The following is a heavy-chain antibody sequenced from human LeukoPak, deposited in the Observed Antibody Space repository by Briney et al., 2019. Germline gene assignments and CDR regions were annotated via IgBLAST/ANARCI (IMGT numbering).Heavy chain of an antibody. CDR1: GYTFSGYY. J-gene: IGHJ4*02. D-gene: IGHD3-22*01. V-gene: IGHV1-2*06. CDR2: INPNNGGA. CDR3: ARAWSYDSSGYYYHFDY. Sequence: ASVKVSCKASGYTFSGYYMHWVRQAPGQGLEWMGRINPNNGGANYAQNFQGRVTMTRDTSITTGYMELSSLRSEDTAVYYCARAWSYDSSGYYYHFDYWGQGTLVTVSS.